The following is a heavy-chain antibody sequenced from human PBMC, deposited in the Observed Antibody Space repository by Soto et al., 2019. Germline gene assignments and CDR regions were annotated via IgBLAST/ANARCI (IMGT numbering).Heavy chain of an antibody. Sequence: QVQLVQSGAEVKKPGASVKVSCKASGYTFTDYYIHWVRQAPGQGLEWMGWINPNNAGTDYAQKFQGWVTMTRDTYITTTYMELNRLRSDDTAVYYCARDGYTSGWYGDFDYWGQGTMVTVSS. D-gene: IGHD6-19*01. CDR3: ARDGYTSGWYGDFDY. J-gene: IGHJ4*02. CDR2: INPNNAGT. CDR1: GYTFTDYY. V-gene: IGHV1-2*04.